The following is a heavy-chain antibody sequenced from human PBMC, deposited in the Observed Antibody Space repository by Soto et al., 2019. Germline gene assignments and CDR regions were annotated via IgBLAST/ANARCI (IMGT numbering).Heavy chain of an antibody. D-gene: IGHD5-12*01. J-gene: IGHJ4*02. V-gene: IGHV3-23*01. CDR2: ISGSGGST. Sequence: GGSLRLSCAASGFTFSSYAMSWVRQAPGKGLEWVSAISGSGGSTYYADSVKGRFTISRDNSKNTLYLQMNSLRAEDTSVYECASRRGGYSGYDLGGQGTLVTVSS. CDR3: ASRRGGYSGYDL. CDR1: GFTFSSYA.